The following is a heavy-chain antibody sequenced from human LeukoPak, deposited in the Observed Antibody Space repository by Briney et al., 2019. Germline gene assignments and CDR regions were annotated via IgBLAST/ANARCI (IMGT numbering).Heavy chain of an antibody. CDR3: ARAAGDRRYYYYYYMDV. CDR2: INPNSGGT. V-gene: IGHV1-2*02. J-gene: IGHJ6*03. CDR1: GYTFTGYY. Sequence: GASVKVSCKASGYTFTGYYMHWVRQAPGQGLEWMGWINPNSGGTNYAQKFQGRVTMTRDTSISTVYMELSRLRSDDAAVYYCARAAGDRRYYYYYYMDVWGKGTTVTVSS. D-gene: IGHD3-16*01.